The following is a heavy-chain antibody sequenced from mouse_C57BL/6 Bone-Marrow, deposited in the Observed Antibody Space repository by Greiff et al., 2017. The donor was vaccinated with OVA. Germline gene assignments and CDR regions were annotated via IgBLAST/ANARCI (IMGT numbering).Heavy chain of an antibody. D-gene: IGHD2-4*01. J-gene: IGHJ2*01. CDR1: GYTFTSYW. CDR3: AKRGNYDLPDY. V-gene: IGHV1-69*01. Sequence: QVQLQQSGAELVMPGASVKLSCKASGYTFTSYWMHWVKQRPGQGLEWIGEIDPSDSYTNYNQKFKGKSTLTVDKSSSTAYMQLSSLTSEDSAVYYCAKRGNYDLPDYWGQGTTLTVSS. CDR2: IDPSDSYT.